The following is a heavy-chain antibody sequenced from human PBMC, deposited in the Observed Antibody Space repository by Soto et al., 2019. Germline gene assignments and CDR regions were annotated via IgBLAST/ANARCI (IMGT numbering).Heavy chain of an antibody. Sequence: GASVKVSCKASGGTFSSYAISWVRQAPGQGLEWMGGIIPIFGTANYAQKFQGRVTITADESTSTAYMELSSLRSEDTAVYYCARWGSSRGFGWFDPWGQGTLVTVSS. J-gene: IGHJ5*02. V-gene: IGHV1-69*13. CDR2: IIPIFGTA. D-gene: IGHD6-13*01. CDR1: GGTFSSYA. CDR3: ARWGSSRGFGWFDP.